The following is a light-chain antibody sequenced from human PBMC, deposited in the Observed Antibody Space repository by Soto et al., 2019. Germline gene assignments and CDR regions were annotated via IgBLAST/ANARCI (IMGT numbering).Light chain of an antibody. CDR2: GAS. CDR3: QQYDTSPPMYT. V-gene: IGKV3-20*01. J-gene: IGKJ2*01. Sequence: EIVLTQSPGTLSLSPVEEATLSCRASQSVDSNYLAWYQQNPGQTPRLIIYGASGRAAGIPHRFSGSGFGTDFTLTISRLEPDDVAVYYCQQYDTSPPMYTFGQGTKVDIK. CDR1: QSVDSNY.